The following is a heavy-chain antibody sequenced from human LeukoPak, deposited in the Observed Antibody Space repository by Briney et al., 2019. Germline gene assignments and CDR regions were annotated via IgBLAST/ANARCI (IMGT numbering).Heavy chain of an antibody. CDR1: GYTFTNYG. V-gene: IGHV1-18*04. D-gene: IGHD2-8*01. CDR3: ARVSYCTNGVCSNFDY. Sequence: ASVKVSCKAFGYTFTNYGISWVRQAPGQGLEWKGWISAYNGNTNYAQKFQGRVTMTTDTPTSTAYLELRSLRSDDTAVYYCARVSYCTNGVCSNFDYWGQGTLVTVSS. J-gene: IGHJ4*02. CDR2: ISAYNGNT.